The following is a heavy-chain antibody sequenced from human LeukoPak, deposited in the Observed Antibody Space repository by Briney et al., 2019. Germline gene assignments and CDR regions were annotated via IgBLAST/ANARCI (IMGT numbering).Heavy chain of an antibody. CDR3: ARDAPDYDFWSGYYWGAGGNWFDP. J-gene: IGHJ5*02. CDR1: GFTFNSYS. V-gene: IGHV3-21*03. Sequence: GGSLRLSCAASGFTFNSYSMNWVGQAPGKGVEGWLSISSSSSYIYYADSVKGRFTISRDNAKNSLDLQMSSRRGDDTAVYYCARDAPDYDFWSGYYWGAGGNWFDPWGQGTVVTVSS. D-gene: IGHD3-3*01. CDR2: ISSSSSYI.